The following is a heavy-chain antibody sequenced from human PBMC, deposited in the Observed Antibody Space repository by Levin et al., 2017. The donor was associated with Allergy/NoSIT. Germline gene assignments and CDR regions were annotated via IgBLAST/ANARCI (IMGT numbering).Heavy chain of an antibody. Sequence: GASVKVSCKASGFTFTSSAVQWVRQARGQRLEWIGWIVVGSGNTKYAQKFQERVTITRDMSTSTAYMELSSLRSEDTAVYYCAAESVGGASTHYGMDVWGQGTTVTVSS. CDR2: IVVGSGNT. CDR1: GFTFTSSA. CDR3: AAESVGGASTHYGMDV. D-gene: IGHD1-26*01. J-gene: IGHJ6*02. V-gene: IGHV1-58*01.